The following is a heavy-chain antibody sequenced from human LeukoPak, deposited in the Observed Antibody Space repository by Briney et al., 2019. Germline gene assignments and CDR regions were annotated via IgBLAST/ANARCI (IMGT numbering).Heavy chain of an antibody. CDR2: IYYSGST. Sequence: PETLSLTSTVSGGSISSHYWSWIWQPPGKGLEWLGYIYYSGSTNYNPSLKSRVTISVDTSKNQFSLKLSSVTAADTAVYYCARVESGPYYYYYMDVWGKGTTVTVSS. CDR3: ARVESGPYYYYYMDV. D-gene: IGHD1-1*01. J-gene: IGHJ6*03. V-gene: IGHV4-59*11. CDR1: GGSISSHY.